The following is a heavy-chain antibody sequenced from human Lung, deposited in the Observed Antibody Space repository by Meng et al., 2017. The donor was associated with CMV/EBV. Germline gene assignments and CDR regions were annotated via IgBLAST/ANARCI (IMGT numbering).Heavy chain of an antibody. V-gene: IGHV3-23*01. Sequence: GEXXKISCAASGFAFTNYAMSCVRQAPGKGLEWISTISGTGRSTYYADSVKGRFTISRDNSRDTMYMQMNSLRPEDTAIYYCAKIDRDDAFDIWGQGTTVPVSS. CDR2: ISGTGRST. CDR1: GFAFTNYA. CDR3: AKIDRDDAFDI. D-gene: IGHD3-22*01. J-gene: IGHJ3*02.